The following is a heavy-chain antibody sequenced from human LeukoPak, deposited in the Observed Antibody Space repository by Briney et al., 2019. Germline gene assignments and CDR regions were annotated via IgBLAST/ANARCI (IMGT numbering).Heavy chain of an antibody. V-gene: IGHV3-30-3*01. D-gene: IGHD2-15*01. CDR2: ISYDASNK. Sequence: PGGSLRLSCAASGFTFSSYAMHWVRQAPGKGLEWVAVISYDASNKYYADSVKGRFTISRDNSENTLYLQMNSLRAEDTAVYYCAREGALGYCAGSNCYYFDYWGQGSLVTVSS. CDR3: AREGALGYCAGSNCYYFDY. CDR1: GFTFSSYA. J-gene: IGHJ4*02.